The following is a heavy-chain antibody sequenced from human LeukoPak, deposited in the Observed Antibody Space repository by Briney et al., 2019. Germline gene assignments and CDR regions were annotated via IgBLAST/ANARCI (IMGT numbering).Heavy chain of an antibody. V-gene: IGHV4-31*03. CDR1: GGSISSGGYY. Sequence: SQTLSLTCTVSGGSISSGGYYWSWIRQHPGKGLEWIGYIYYSGSTYYNPSLKSRVTISVDTSKNQFSLKLSSVTAADTAVYYCARAPGDPLSLDAFNIWGQGTMVTVSS. CDR3: ARAPGDPLSLDAFNI. D-gene: IGHD7-27*01. J-gene: IGHJ3*02. CDR2: IYYSGST.